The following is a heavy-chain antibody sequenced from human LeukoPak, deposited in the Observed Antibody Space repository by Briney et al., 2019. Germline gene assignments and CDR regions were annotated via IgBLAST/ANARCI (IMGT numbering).Heavy chain of an antibody. CDR2: IYPGDSET. Sequence: GESLKISCKGSGYSFTSYWIGWVRQMPGKGLEWMGIIYPGDSETRYSPSFQGQVTISADKSISTAYLQWSSLKASDTAMYYCARLKNYYYYYMDVWGKGTTVTVSS. CDR3: ARLKNYYYYYMDV. J-gene: IGHJ6*03. CDR1: GYSFTSYW. V-gene: IGHV5-51*01.